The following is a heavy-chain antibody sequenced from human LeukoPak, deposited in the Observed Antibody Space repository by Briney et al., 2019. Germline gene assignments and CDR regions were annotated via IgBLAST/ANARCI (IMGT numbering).Heavy chain of an antibody. J-gene: IGHJ6*02. D-gene: IGHD3-3*01. Sequence: GASVKVSCKASGGAFSSYAISWVRQAPGQGLEWMGGIIPIFGTANYAQKFQGRVTITADESTSTAYMELSSLRSEDTAVYYCASTIFGVVILTTYYYYGMDVWGQGTTVTVSS. CDR1: GGAFSSYA. CDR3: ASTIFGVVILTTYYYYGMDV. V-gene: IGHV1-69*13. CDR2: IIPIFGTA.